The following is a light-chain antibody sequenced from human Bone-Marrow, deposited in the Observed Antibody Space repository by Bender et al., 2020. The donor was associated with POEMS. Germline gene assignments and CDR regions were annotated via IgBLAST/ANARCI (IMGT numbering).Light chain of an antibody. Sequence: SYVLTQPPSVSVAPGKTATISCVGDNIGNNDVHWYQQKSGQAPVLVVFDDSDRPSGIPERFSGSNSGNTATLTITRVEAGDEADYYCHVWDSTNDHDHLGVFGAGTKVTVL. CDR1: NIGNND. V-gene: IGLV3-21*03. J-gene: IGLJ1*01. CDR3: HVWDSTNDHDHLGV. CDR2: DDS.